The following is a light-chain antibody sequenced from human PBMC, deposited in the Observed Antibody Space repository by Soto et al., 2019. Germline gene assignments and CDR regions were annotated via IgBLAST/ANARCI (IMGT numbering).Light chain of an antibody. CDR1: QSVSSN. CDR3: QHYNDWPRT. V-gene: IGKV3-15*01. Sequence: EIVMTQSPATLSVSPGERATLSCRASQSVSSNVAWYQQKPGQAPRLLIYGASTRATGIPARFGGSGSGTDFTLTISSLQSEDFAVYFCQHYNDWPRTFGQGTKVEIK. CDR2: GAS. J-gene: IGKJ1*01.